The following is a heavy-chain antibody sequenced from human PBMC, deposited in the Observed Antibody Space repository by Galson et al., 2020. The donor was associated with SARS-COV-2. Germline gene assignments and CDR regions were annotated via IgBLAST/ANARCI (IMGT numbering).Heavy chain of an antibody. D-gene: IGHD3-22*01. CDR1: GFTFSSYD. CDR3: AIVGYYYDSRGYYSNYYYYYMDV. CDR2: IGTAGDT. J-gene: IGHJ6*03. V-gene: IGHV3-13*04. Sequence: GDSLKISCAASGFTFSSYDMHWVRQATGKGLEWVSAIGTAGDTYYQGSVKGRFTISSKNVKNSLYLQLNSLRAGDTSVYYYAIVGYYYDSRGYYSNYYYYYMDVWGKGITVTVSS.